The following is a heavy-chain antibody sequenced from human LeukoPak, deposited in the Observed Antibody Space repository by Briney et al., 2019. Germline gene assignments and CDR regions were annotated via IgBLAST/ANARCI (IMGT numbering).Heavy chain of an antibody. D-gene: IGHD6-13*01. V-gene: IGHV4-39*01. CDR1: GGSISSSSYY. Sequence: SETLSLTCTVSGGSISSSSYYWGWIRQPPGKGLEWIGSIYYSGSTYYNPSLKSRVTISVDTSKNQFSLKLSSVTAADTAVYYCARHPTGYSSWFDPWGQGTLVTVSS. CDR3: ARHPTGYSSWFDP. CDR2: IYYSGST. J-gene: IGHJ5*02.